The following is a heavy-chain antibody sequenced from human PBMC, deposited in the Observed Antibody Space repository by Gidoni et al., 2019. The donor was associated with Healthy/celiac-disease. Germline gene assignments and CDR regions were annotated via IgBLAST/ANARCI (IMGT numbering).Heavy chain of an antibody. CDR3: AKDSGSSGWFDY. V-gene: IGHV3-30*18. Sequence: QVQLVESGGGVVQPGRSLRLSCAASGFPFSSYGMHWVRQAPGKGLEWVAVISYDGSNKYYADSVKGRFTISRDNSKNTLYLQMNSLRAEDTAVYYCAKDSGSSGWFDYWGQGTLVTVSS. D-gene: IGHD6-19*01. CDR2: ISYDGSNK. J-gene: IGHJ4*02. CDR1: GFPFSSYG.